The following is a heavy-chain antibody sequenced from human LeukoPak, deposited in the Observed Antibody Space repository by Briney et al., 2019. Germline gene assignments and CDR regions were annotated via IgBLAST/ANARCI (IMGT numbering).Heavy chain of an antibody. CDR2: INHSGST. CDR3: ARGPYKYDGSGAFDI. D-gene: IGHD3-22*01. V-gene: IGHV4-34*01. Sequence: TPSETLSLTCAVYSESFSTYYWNWIRQPPGKGLEWIGEINHSGSTTYNPSLKSRVTISVDTSKNQFSLKLTSVTAADTAVYYCARGPYKYDGSGAFDIWGQGTMVTVSS. J-gene: IGHJ3*02. CDR1: SESFSTYY.